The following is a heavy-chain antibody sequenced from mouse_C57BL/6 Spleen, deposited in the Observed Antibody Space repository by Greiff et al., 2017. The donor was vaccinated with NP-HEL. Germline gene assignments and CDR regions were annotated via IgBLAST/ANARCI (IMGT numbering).Heavy chain of an antibody. CDR2: IYPSDSET. CDR1: GYTFTSYW. D-gene: IGHD2-3*01. CDR3: ARGGYDGYYVFDY. V-gene: IGHV1-61*01. J-gene: IGHJ2*01. Sequence: QVQLQQPGAELVRPGSSVKLSCKASGYTFTSYWMDWVKQRPGQGLEWIGNIYPSDSETHYNQKFKDKATLTVDKSSSTAYMQLSSLTSEDSAVYYCARGGYDGYYVFDYWGQGTTLTVSS.